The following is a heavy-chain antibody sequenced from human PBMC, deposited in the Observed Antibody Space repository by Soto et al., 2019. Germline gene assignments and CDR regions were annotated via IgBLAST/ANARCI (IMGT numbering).Heavy chain of an antibody. Sequence: GGSLRLSCAASGFAFNNYVMHWVRQAPGKGLEWVALISSDGTNKFYADSVKGRFAISRDNSKNTLYLQLSSLKVEDTAVYYCARDQKDEAISDDSSGYYYLLGHDYWGQGTLVTVSS. CDR2: ISSDGTNK. J-gene: IGHJ4*02. D-gene: IGHD3-22*01. CDR3: ARDQKDEAISDDSSGYYYLLGHDY. CDR1: GFAFNNYV. V-gene: IGHV3-30*09.